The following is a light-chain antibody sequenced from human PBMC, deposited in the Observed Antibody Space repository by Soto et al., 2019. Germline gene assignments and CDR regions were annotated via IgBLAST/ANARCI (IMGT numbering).Light chain of an antibody. Sequence: ELVMTQSPVTLSVSPGERATLSCRASQGVSNNLAWYQQKPGQAPSLLIYGASTRATGIPARFSGSGSGTEFTLTISSLQSEDFAVYYCQQYNNWPPFTFGQGTRLEIK. CDR2: GAS. J-gene: IGKJ5*01. CDR1: QGVSNN. V-gene: IGKV3-15*01. CDR3: QQYNNWPPFT.